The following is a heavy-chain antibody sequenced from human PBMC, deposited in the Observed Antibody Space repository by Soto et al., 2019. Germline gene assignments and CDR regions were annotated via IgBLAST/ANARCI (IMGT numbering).Heavy chain of an antibody. V-gene: IGHV3-23*01. CDR2: ISRSGGGT. CDR3: AKARVWSDYFFDY. CDR1: GFIFSTYA. J-gene: IGHJ4*02. Sequence: GGSLRLSCAASGFIFSTYAMTWVRQAPGKGLEWVSTISRSGGGTYYADSVKGRFTISRDNSKNTLSLQVNSLRAEDTAVYYCAKARVWSDYFFDYWGQGTLVTVSS. D-gene: IGHD6-19*01.